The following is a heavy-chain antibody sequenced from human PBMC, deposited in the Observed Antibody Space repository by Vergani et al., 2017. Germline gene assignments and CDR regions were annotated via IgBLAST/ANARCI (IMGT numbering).Heavy chain of an antibody. V-gene: IGHV3-33*01. CDR3: ARELRLRCSRFDP. J-gene: IGHJ5*02. Sequence: QVQLVESGGGVVQPGRSLRLSCAASGFTFNQYGMHWVRQAPGKGLEWVAVTWYDGNNKQYADSVKGRFTISRDNSKSTMYLQMNSLRDEDTGVYYCARELRLRCSRFDPWGQGTLVTVSS. D-gene: IGHD3-16*01. CDR2: TWYDGNNK. CDR1: GFTFNQYG.